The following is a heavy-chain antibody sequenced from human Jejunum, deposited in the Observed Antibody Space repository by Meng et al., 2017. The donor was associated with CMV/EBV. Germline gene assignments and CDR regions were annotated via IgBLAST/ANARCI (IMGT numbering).Heavy chain of an antibody. CDR2: IIIIASAATI. Sequence: SGVIFCVASMSCIRPAPARGLELFVRIIIIASAATIHCADSVTGRFTLPSDDSKHTVFLQMNSLKTDATAVYYCLWASDFWSGYNVWGQGTLVTVSS. CDR3: LWASDFWSGYNV. V-gene: IGHV3-15*01. D-gene: IGHD3-3*01. CDR1: GVIFCVAS. J-gene: IGHJ4*02.